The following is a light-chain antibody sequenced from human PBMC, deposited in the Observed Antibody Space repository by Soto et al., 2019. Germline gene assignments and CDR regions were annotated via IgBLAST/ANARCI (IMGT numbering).Light chain of an antibody. CDR2: DAS. CDR1: QTVSSY. V-gene: IGKV3-11*01. Sequence: EIVLTQSPATLSLSPGETATLSCRASQTVSSYLAWFQQKPGQPPRLLIYDASIKAPGIPARFSGSGSGTDFTLTISRLEPEDSAVYYCHQRSNWPKTFGQGTK. CDR3: HQRSNWPKT. J-gene: IGKJ1*01.